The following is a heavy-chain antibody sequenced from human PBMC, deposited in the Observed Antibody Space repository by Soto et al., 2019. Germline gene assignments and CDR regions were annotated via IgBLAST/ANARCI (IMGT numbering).Heavy chain of an antibody. D-gene: IGHD3-16*02. CDR1: GFTFRNSW. J-gene: IGHJ6*02. V-gene: IGHV3-74*01. CDR3: ARQKVSTFGGAIVNHQYYGMDV. CDR2: ITSDGSST. Sequence: VGSLRLSCEASGFTFRNSWMHWVRQAPGKGLVWVSRITSDGSSTIYADSVKGRFTISRDNAKNTLYLQMNSLRAEDTAVYYCARQKVSTFGGAIVNHQYYGMDVWGQGTTVTVSS.